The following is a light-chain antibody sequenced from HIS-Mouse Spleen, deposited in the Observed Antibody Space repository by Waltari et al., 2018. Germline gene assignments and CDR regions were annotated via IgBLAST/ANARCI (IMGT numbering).Light chain of an antibody. CDR2: EDS. CDR3: QVWDSSSDHYV. J-gene: IGLJ1*01. CDR1: NIGSKS. V-gene: IGLV3-21*02. Sequence: SYVLTQPPSVSVAPGQTARITCGGNNIGSKSVPWYQQKPGQAPVLVVYEDSDRPPGIPERFSGSNSGNTATLTISRVEAGDEADYYCQVWDSSSDHYVFGTGTKVTVL.